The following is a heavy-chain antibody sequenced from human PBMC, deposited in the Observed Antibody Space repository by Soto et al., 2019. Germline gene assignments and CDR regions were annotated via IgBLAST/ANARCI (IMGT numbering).Heavy chain of an antibody. Sequence: QVQLQESGPGLVKPSQTLSLTCAVSGGSISSCYYWSWIRQHPGKGLEWIGYIHYNGNTYYNPSLRSRVSISVDTSANQFSLTLTSATASDNAMYYCARRVGLQFFDSWGQGILVTVSS. V-gene: IGHV4-31*11. CDR2: IHYNGNT. CDR1: GGSISSCYY. CDR3: ARRVGLQFFDS. J-gene: IGHJ4*02. D-gene: IGHD4-4*01.